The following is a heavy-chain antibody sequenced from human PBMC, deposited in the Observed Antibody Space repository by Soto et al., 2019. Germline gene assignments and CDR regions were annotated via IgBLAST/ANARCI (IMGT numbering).Heavy chain of an antibody. Sequence: EVQLLESGGGLVQPGGSLRLSCAASGFTFSSYAMSWVRQAPGKGLEWVSAISGSGGSTYYSDSVKGRFTISRDNSKNTMYLQMNSLRAEDTAVYYCAKDFELITILYYFDYWGQGTLVTVSS. D-gene: IGHD3-9*01. V-gene: IGHV3-23*01. CDR3: AKDFELITILYYFDY. J-gene: IGHJ4*02. CDR1: GFTFSSYA. CDR2: ISGSGGST.